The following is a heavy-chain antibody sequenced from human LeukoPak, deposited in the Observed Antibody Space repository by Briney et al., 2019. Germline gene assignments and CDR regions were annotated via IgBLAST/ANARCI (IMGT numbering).Heavy chain of an antibody. D-gene: IGHD2-2*01. V-gene: IGHV3-21*01. CDR2: IDPSSTYI. Sequence: GGSLRLSCAASGLTFRSYSMNWVRQAPGKGLEWVSAIDPSSTYIYYADSVKGRFTISRDNAENSLYLQMNSLRVEDTAVYYCARAPTVLVGYCSSSSCQADYWGQGTLVTVSS. CDR1: GLTFRSYS. J-gene: IGHJ4*02. CDR3: ARAPTVLVGYCSSSSCQADY.